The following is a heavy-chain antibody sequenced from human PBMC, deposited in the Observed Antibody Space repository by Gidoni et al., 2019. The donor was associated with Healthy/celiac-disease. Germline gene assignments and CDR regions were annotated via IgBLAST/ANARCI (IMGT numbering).Heavy chain of an antibody. CDR3: AKDGGVYDFWSGYHPSAFDY. CDR2: ISGSGGST. CDR1: GFSFSSYA. V-gene: IGHV3-23*01. Sequence: EVQLLESGGCLVQPGGSLSLSCAASGFSFSSYAMSWVSQAPGKGLEWVSAISGSGGSTYYADSVKGRFTISRDNSKNTLYLQMNSLRAEDTAVYYCAKDGGVYDFWSGYHPSAFDYWGQGTLVTVSS. J-gene: IGHJ4*02. D-gene: IGHD3-3*01.